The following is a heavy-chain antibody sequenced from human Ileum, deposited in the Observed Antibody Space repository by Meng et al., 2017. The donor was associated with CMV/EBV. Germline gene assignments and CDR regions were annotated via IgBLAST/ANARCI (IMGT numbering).Heavy chain of an antibody. CDR2: LYTTGTI. J-gene: IGHJ4*02. Sequence: QVQLQESGPGLVKPSGPLSLTCTFPADSLSTYSWHWIRQPAGKGLEWIGRLYTTGTIKYNPSLLSRLTMSLDTSKSQFSLNLRSLTAADTAVYYCATTYSDGDWDFDYWGQGTLVTVSS. CDR3: ATTYSDGDWDFDY. CDR1: ADSLSTYS. V-gene: IGHV4-4*07. D-gene: IGHD1-26*01.